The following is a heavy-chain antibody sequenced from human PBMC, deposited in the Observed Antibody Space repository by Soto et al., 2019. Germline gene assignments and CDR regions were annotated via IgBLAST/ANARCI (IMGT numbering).Heavy chain of an antibody. CDR3: ARLEFPMVRGVGVPVDY. D-gene: IGHD3-10*01. Sequence: SETLSLTCTVSGGPVKRDFYYWSWIRQPPGKGLEWIGYIYNIMSTNYNPSLRSRVTMSLDTSNNQFSLKLTSVTAADTAVYYCARLEFPMVRGVGVPVDYWGQGTLVTVSS. J-gene: IGHJ4*02. CDR2: IYNIMST. CDR1: GGPVKRDFYY. V-gene: IGHV4-61*01.